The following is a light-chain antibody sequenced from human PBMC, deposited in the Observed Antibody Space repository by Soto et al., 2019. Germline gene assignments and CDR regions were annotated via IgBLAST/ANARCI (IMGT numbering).Light chain of an antibody. CDR3: QSYDSSLTGVV. CDR1: SSNIGAGYD. Sequence: QSVLTQPPSMSGAPGQRVTISCTGSSSNIGAGYDVHWYQQLPGTAPKLLIYSNSNRPSGVPDRFSGSKSGTSASLAITGLQAEDEADYFCQSYDSSLTGVVFGGGTKVTVL. CDR2: SNS. J-gene: IGLJ3*02. V-gene: IGLV1-40*01.